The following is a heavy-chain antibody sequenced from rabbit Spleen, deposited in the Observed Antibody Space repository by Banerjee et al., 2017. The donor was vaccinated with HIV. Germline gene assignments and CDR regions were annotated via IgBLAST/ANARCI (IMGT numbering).Heavy chain of an antibody. CDR3: TRVWDSTYDDMVKYLNI. CDR2: ISASGST. CDR1: GFSLSSHN. D-gene: IGHD2-1*01. V-gene: IGHV1S69*01. J-gene: IGHJ4*02. Sequence: QSVEESGGRLVTPGTPLTLTCTVSGFSLSSHNMGWVRQAPGEGLEYIGVISASGSTYSASWARGRFPISKASSTTVDLKITSPTTEDTATYFCTRVWDSTYDDMVKYLNIWGPGTLVTVS.